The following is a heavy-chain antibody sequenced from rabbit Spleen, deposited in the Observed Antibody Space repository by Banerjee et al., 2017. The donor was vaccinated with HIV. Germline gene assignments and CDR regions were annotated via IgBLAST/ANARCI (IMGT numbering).Heavy chain of an antibody. Sequence: QEQLVESGGGLVQPEGSLTLTCKASGFSFSSGYDMCWVRQAPGKRPEWIACINIGNVKAYYASWVNGRFTISKTSSTTVTLQMTSLTVADTATYFCARDNANGGGPDYFKLWGQGTLVTVS. D-gene: IGHD6-1*01. V-gene: IGHV1S45*01. CDR3: ARDNANGGGPDYFKL. CDR2: INIGNVKA. CDR1: GFSFSSGYD. J-gene: IGHJ4*01.